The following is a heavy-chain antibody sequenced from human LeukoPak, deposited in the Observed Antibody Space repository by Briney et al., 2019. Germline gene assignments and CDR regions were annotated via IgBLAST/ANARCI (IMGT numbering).Heavy chain of an antibody. CDR1: GFTFDDYA. J-gene: IGHJ4*02. D-gene: IGHD2-2*02. CDR3: AKGDIVVVPAAIGIAAAGLFDY. CDR2: ISWNSGSI. V-gene: IGHV3-9*01. Sequence: GGSLRLSCAASGFTFDDYAMHWVRQAPGKGLEWVSGISWNSGSIGYADSVKGRFTISRDNAKNSLYLQMNGLRAEDTALYYCAKGDIVVVPAAIGIAAAGLFDYWGQGTLVTVSS.